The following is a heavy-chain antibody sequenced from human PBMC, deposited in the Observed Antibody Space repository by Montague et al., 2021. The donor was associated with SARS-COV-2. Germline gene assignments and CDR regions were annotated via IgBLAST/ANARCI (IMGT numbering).Heavy chain of an antibody. CDR1: GGSFSNYY. D-gene: IGHD2-2*01. V-gene: IGHV4-34*01. J-gene: IGHJ3*02. CDR3: ARGRRRVVVPGAGPAGRAFDI. CDR2: VNQSGTT. Sequence: SETLSLTCAISGGSFSNYYWSWIRQPPGKGLEWIGEVNQSGTTIYNPSVKSGATISEDTSKNQFYLRLNSVTAADTAVYYCARGRRRVVVPGAGPAGRAFDIWGQGTMVTVSS.